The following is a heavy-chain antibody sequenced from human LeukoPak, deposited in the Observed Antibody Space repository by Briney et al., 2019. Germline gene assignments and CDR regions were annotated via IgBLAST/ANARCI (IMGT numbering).Heavy chain of an antibody. J-gene: IGHJ6*03. Sequence: GGSLRLSCAASGFTFSSYGMHWVRQAPGKGLEWVAVIWYDGSNKYYADSVKGRFTISRDNSKNTPYLQMNSLRAEDTAVYYCAKARSYYYYYMDVWGKGTTVTVSS. V-gene: IGHV3-33*06. CDR3: AKARSYYYYYMDV. CDR2: IWYDGSNK. CDR1: GFTFSSYG.